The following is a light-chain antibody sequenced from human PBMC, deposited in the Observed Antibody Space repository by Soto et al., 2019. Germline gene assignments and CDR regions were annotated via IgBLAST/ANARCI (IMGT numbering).Light chain of an antibody. J-gene: IGLJ1*01. CDR2: DVT. Sequence: QSALTQPRSVSGSPGQSVTISCTGTSSDVGAYNYVSWYQQHPGKAPKFMIYDVTNRPSGVSNRFSGSRSGNTASLTISGLQAEDEADYYCSSYTDSSNYVFGTGTKVTVL. V-gene: IGLV2-14*03. CDR3: SSYTDSSNYV. CDR1: SSDVGAYNY.